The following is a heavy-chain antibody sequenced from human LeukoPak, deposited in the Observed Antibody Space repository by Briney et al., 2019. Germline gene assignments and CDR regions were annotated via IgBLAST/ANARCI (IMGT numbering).Heavy chain of an antibody. V-gene: IGHV2-5*02. CDR1: GFSLSTSGVG. Sequence: SGPTLVKPTQTLTLTCTFSGFSLSTSGVGVGWIRQPPGKALEWLALIYWDDDKRYSPSLRSRLTITKDTSKNQVVLTMTNMDPVDTATYYCAHRREKHTAIDYWGQGTLVTVSS. D-gene: IGHD5-18*01. CDR2: IYWDDDK. J-gene: IGHJ4*02. CDR3: AHRREKHTAIDY.